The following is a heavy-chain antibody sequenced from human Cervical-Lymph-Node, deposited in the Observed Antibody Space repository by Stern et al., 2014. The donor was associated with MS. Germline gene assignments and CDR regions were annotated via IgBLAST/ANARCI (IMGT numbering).Heavy chain of an antibody. J-gene: IGHJ3*02. CDR2: INPNTGVT. V-gene: IGHV1-2*06. CDR3: ARVVDAFDI. Sequence: VQLVESGAEVKKPGASVKVSCKASGYTFTGDYMHWARQAPGQGPEWMGRINPNTGVTNYAQKFQGRVTMTRDTSISTAYMELSRLRSDDTAVYYCARVVDAFDIWGQGTMVTVSS. CDR1: GYTFTGDY.